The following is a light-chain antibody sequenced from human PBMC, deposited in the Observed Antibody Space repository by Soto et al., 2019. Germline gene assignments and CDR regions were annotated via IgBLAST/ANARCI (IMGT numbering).Light chain of an antibody. V-gene: IGLV2-14*01. Sequence: QSVLTQPASVSGSPGQSITISCTGSSSDVGAYDYLSWYQQHPGKVPRLLIYEVSNRPSGVSHRFSGSKSGNTASLTISGLQAEDEADYYCSSYASSSTVLFGGGTSSPS. CDR2: EVS. J-gene: IGLJ2*01. CDR1: SSDVGAYDY. CDR3: SSYASSSTVL.